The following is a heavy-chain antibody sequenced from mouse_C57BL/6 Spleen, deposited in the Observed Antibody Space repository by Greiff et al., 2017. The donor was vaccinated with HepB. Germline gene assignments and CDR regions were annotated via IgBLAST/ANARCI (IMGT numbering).Heavy chain of an antibody. V-gene: IGHV14-3*01. CDR2: IDPANGNT. CDR3: AIYYGNYDWYFDV. D-gene: IGHD2-1*01. Sequence: VHVKQSVAELVRPGASVKLSCTASGFNIKNTYMHWVKQRPEQGLEWIGRIDPANGNTKYAPKFQGKATITADTSSNTAYLQRSSLTSEDTAIYYCAIYYGNYDWYFDVWGTGTTVTVSS. J-gene: IGHJ1*03. CDR1: GFNIKNTY.